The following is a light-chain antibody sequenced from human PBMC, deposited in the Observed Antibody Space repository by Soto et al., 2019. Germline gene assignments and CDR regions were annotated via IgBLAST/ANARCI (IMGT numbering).Light chain of an antibody. J-gene: IGLJ1*01. Sequence: QSVLTQPPSASGTPGQRATISCSGSSSNIGSNTVNWYQQLPGTAPKLLIYSDNQRPSGVPDRFSGSKSGTSASLAISGLQSEDEAGYYCEAWDDSLKGYVFGTGTKVTGL. V-gene: IGLV1-44*01. CDR3: EAWDDSLKGYV. CDR1: SSNIGSNT. CDR2: SDN.